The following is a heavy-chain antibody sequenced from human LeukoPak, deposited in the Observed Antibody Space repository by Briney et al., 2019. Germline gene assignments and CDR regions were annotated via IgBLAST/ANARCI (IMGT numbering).Heavy chain of an antibody. CDR1: DYSISSGYY. CDR3: ARVGGFYYYYMDV. Sequence: SETLSLTCTVSDYSISSGYYWGWVRQPPGKGLECIGTIYNSGSTYYNPSLRSRVTISVDTSKNQFSLELSSVTAADTAVYYCARVGGFYYYYMDVWGKGTTVTVSS. D-gene: IGHD3-3*01. CDR2: IYNSGST. V-gene: IGHV4-38-2*02. J-gene: IGHJ6*03.